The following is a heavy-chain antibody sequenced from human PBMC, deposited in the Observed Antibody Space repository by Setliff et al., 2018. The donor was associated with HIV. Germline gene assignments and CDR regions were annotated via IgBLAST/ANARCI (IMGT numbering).Heavy chain of an antibody. D-gene: IGHD7-27*01. J-gene: IGHJ4*02. Sequence: PGGSLRLSCAASGFTFSSYSMNWVRQAPGKGLEWVSYISGDTRIINYADSVKGRFTISRDNAKNSLYLQMNSLRVEDTALYYCARDLNWGFDYWGQGTVVTAPQ. V-gene: IGHV3-48*01. CDR1: GFTFSSYS. CDR2: ISGDTRII. CDR3: ARDLNWGFDY.